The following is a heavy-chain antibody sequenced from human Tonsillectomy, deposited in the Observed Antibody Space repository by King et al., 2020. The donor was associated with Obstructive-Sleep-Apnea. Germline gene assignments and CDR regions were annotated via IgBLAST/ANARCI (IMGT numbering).Heavy chain of an antibody. Sequence: QLQESGPGLVKPSQTLTLTCTVSGGSISSYYWSWIRQPPGKGLEWIGYIYYSGSTNYNPSLKSRVTISVDTSKNQFSLKLSSVTAADTAVYYCARLNCGSGSKFDYWGQGTLVTVSS. CDR1: GGSISSYY. CDR3: ARLNCGSGSKFDY. CDR2: IYYSGST. V-gene: IGHV4-59*08. D-gene: IGHD3-10*01. J-gene: IGHJ4*02.